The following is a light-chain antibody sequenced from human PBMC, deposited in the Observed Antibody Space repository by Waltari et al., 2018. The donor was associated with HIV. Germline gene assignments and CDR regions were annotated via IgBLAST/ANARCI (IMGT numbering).Light chain of an antibody. J-gene: IGLJ3*02. CDR2: DVN. V-gene: IGLV2-14*03. CDR1: SSDIGAYNY. CDR3: SSYTTNNTDWV. Sequence: QSALTQPASVSGSPGQSITISCTGTSSDIGAYNYVSWYQQHPDKAPKLIIHDVNKRPSGVSSRFSGSKSGNTASLTISGLQAEDEADYYCSSYTTNNTDWVFGGGTDLTVL.